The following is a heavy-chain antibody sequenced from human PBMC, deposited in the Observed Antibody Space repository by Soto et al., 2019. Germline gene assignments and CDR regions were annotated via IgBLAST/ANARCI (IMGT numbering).Heavy chain of an antibody. J-gene: IGHJ4*02. Sequence: GESLKISCAASGFTFSSYSMNWVRQAPGKGLEWVSSISSRSSSYKYYADSVKGRFTISRDNAKNSLYLQMNSLRAEDTAVYYCARSTEYYYDSSGYYYDYWGQGTLVTVSS. CDR2: ISSRSSSYK. CDR3: ARSTEYYYDSSGYYYDY. V-gene: IGHV3-21*01. D-gene: IGHD3-22*01. CDR1: GFTFSSYS.